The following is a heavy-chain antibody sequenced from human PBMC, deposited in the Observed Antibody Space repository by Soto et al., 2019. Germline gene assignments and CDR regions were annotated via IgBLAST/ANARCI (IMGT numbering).Heavy chain of an antibody. J-gene: IGHJ4*02. V-gene: IGHV1-2*02. CDR1: GYTFTDYY. CDR2: INPKTGST. CDR3: ARTPESAHHDY. Sequence: QVQLVQSWAEVKMPGASVKVSCKASGYTFTDYYVHWVRQAPGQGLEWVAWINPKTGSTHYAQKFQGRVTMTRDTSINTAYMEVTSLTSDDTAVYYCARTPESAHHDYWGQGTLVTVSS. D-gene: IGHD6-6*01.